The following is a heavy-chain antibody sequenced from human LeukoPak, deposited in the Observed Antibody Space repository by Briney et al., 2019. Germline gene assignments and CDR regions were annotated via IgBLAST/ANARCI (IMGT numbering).Heavy chain of an antibody. V-gene: IGHV1-18*01. Sequence: ASVKVSCKASGYTFTSYGISWVRQAPGQGLEWMGWISAYNGNTNYAQKLQGRVTMTTDTSTSTAYMELRSLRPDDTAVYYCARSPYCSGGSCYSLFAFDIWGQGTMVTVSS. CDR3: ARSPYCSGGSCYSLFAFDI. CDR2: ISAYNGNT. CDR1: GYTFTSYG. J-gene: IGHJ3*02. D-gene: IGHD2-15*01.